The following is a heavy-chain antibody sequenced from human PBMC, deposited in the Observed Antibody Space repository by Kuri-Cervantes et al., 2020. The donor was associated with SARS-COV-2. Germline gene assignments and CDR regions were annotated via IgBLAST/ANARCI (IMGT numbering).Heavy chain of an antibody. D-gene: IGHD6-13*01. CDR1: GYSISSGYY. J-gene: IGHJ4*02. CDR2: MYHSGST. V-gene: IGHV4-38-2*01. Sequence: SETLSLTCAVSGYSISSGYYWGWIRQSPGKGLEWIGSMYHSGSTTYNPFLKSRVTISVDTSKNQFSLKLSSVTAADTAVYYCARGTNIAAAGTLDYWGQGTLVTVSS. CDR3: ARGTNIAAAGTLDY.